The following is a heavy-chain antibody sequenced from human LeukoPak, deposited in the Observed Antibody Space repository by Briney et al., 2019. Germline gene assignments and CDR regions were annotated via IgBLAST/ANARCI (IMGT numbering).Heavy chain of an antibody. CDR1: GYTLTGYY. CDR2: VDPNSGST. V-gene: IGHV1-2*02. D-gene: IGHD3-10*01. J-gene: IGHJ4*02. CDR3: ARTSDFDY. Sequence: ASVKVSCKPSGYTLTGYYMHWVRQAPGQGLEWMGWVDPNSGSTNYAQKFQGRATMTRDTSISTAYMELSRLRSDDTAVYYCARTSDFDYWGQGTLVTVSS.